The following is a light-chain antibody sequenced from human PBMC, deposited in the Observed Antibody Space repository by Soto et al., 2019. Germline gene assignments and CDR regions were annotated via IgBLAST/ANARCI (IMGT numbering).Light chain of an antibody. CDR1: SSDVGGYNY. Sequence: QSALTQPASLSGSPGQSITISCTGTSSDVGGYNYVSWYQQHPGKAPKLMIYDVSNRPSGVSNRFSGSKSANTASLTISGLQAEDEADYYCSSYTGSSTSVVFGGGTKLTVL. CDR2: DVS. CDR3: SSYTGSSTSVV. V-gene: IGLV2-14*01. J-gene: IGLJ2*01.